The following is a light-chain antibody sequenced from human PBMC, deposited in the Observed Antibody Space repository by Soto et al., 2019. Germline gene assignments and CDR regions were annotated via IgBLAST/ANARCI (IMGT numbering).Light chain of an antibody. Sequence: IQMTQSPSSVSASIGDRVTMTCRASQGVGSWLAWYQQKPGKAPNLLIYATSSFQSGVRSRFSGSGSGTDFTLTITSLQPEDSATYYCQQTHSFPLTFGPGTK. J-gene: IGKJ3*01. V-gene: IGKV1-12*01. CDR2: ATS. CDR3: QQTHSFPLT. CDR1: QGVGSW.